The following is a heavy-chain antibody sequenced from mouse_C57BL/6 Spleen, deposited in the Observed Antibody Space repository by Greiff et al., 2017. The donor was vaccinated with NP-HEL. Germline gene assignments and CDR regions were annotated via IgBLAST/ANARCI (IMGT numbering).Heavy chain of an antibody. Sequence: EVHLVESGGGLVKPGGSLKLSCAASGFTFSDYGMHWVRQAPEKGLEWVAYISSGSSTIYYADTVKGRFTISRDNAKNTLFLQMTSLRSEDTAMYYCARIYYGSSYDYAMDYWGQGTSVTVSS. CDR1: GFTFSDYG. D-gene: IGHD1-1*01. CDR3: ARIYYGSSYDYAMDY. J-gene: IGHJ4*01. V-gene: IGHV5-17*01. CDR2: ISSGSSTI.